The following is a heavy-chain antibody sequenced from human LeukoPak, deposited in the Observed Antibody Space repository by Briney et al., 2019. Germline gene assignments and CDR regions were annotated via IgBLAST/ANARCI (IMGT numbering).Heavy chain of an antibody. V-gene: IGHV3-74*01. CDR1: GFTFSSYW. J-gene: IGHJ5*02. CDR3: TRRVSTTRWFDP. Sequence: PGGSLRLSCAASGFTFSSYWMHWVLQAPGKGLVWVSRIKSDGSTTNYADSVKGRFTISIDNAENTLYLQLNSLRVEDTAVYYCTRRVSTTRWFDPWGQGTLVTVSS. D-gene: IGHD2-15*01. CDR2: IKSDGSTT.